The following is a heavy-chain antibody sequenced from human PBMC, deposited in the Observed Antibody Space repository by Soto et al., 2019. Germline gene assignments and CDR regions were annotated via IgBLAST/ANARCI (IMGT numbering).Heavy chain of an antibody. CDR1: GYSFTGYY. CDR2: ISPNSGGT. J-gene: IGHJ4*02. Sequence: QVQLVQSGAEVKKSGASVKISCKASGYSFTGYYIHWVRQDAGRVVEWMGGISPNSGGTKYAQEFQGRVTRTSDTSINTVYMDLSNLSTDEKDVYYCGTGRRGDVGVFYWGQGTLVTVYS. CDR3: GTGRRGDVGVFY. D-gene: IGHD7-27*01. V-gene: IGHV1-2*01.